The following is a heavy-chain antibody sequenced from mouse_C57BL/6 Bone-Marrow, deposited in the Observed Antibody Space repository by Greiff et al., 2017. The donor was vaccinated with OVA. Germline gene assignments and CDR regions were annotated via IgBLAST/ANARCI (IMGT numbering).Heavy chain of an antibody. CDR2: IHPNSGST. CDR3: AISQCLTWTLGVGY. V-gene: IGHV1-64*01. CDR1: GYTFTSYW. J-gene: IGHJ2*01. Sequence: QVQLQQPGAELVKPGASVKLSCKASGYTFTSYWMQWVKQRPGQGLEWIGMIHPNSGSTNYNEKFKSKATLTVDKSSNTAYMQLSSLTSEGFTVYYCAISQCLTWTLGVGYWGQVVTLTVSS. D-gene: IGHD3-3*01.